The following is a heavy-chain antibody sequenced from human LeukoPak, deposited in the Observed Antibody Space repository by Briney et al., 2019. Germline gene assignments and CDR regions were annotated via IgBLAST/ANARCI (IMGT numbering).Heavy chain of an antibody. Sequence: GGSLRLSCATSGFAFRKYAMNWVRQAPGKGLEWVSTISGSGGSTYYAGSVKGRFTISRDNSKNTLDLQMNSLRAEDTAVYYCAKGPPFGSGSYYTWGQGTLVTVSS. CDR3: AKGPPFGSGSYYT. D-gene: IGHD3-10*01. J-gene: IGHJ5*02. V-gene: IGHV3-23*01. CDR1: GFAFRKYA. CDR2: ISGSGGST.